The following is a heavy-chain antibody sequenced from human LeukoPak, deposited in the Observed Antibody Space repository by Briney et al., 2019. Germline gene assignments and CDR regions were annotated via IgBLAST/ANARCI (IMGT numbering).Heavy chain of an antibody. CDR2: IYYSGSA. Sequence: SETLSLTCTVPGSSMSSYYWSWFRQPPGKGLEWIGYIYYSGSANYNPSLKSRVTISVDTSKNHFSLKLSSVSAADTAVYYCARFLYSDPHWGPGTLVTVSS. J-gene: IGHJ4*02. V-gene: IGHV4-59*01. CDR1: GSSMSSYY. CDR3: ARFLYSDPH. D-gene: IGHD1-26*01.